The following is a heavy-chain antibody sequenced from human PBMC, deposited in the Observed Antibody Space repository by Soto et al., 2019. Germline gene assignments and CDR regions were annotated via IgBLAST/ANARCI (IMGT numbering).Heavy chain of an antibody. V-gene: IGHV4-39*01. CDR3: ARRTIFGAFDI. J-gene: IGHJ3*02. D-gene: IGHD3-3*01. CDR1: CCSISSRRFY. CDR2: IYYSGST. Sequence: PSGTLSLTCPVSCCSISSRRFYWGWIRQPPGKGLEWIGSIYYSGSTYYNPSLKSRVTISVDTSKNQFSLKLSSVTAADTTVYYCARRTIFGAFDIWGQGTMVS.